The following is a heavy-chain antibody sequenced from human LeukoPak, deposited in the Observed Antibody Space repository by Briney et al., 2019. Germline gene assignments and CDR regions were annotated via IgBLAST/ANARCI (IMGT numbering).Heavy chain of an antibody. Sequence: GESLKISCKGSGYSFTSYWIGWVRQMPGKGLEWMGIIYPGDSDTRYSPSFQGQVTISADKSISTAYLQWSSLKASDTAMYYCARQVRYYDSSGYYPFDYWGQGTLITVSS. CDR1: GYSFTSYW. V-gene: IGHV5-51*01. CDR3: ARQVRYYDSSGYYPFDY. J-gene: IGHJ4*02. CDR2: IYPGDSDT. D-gene: IGHD3-22*01.